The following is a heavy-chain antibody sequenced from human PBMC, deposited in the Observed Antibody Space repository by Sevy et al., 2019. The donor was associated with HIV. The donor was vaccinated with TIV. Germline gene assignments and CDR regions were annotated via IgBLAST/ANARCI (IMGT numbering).Heavy chain of an antibody. CDR1: GFTFSGYT. J-gene: IGHJ3*02. CDR3: ARGGWDIVVVPAAFDI. CDR2: ISFDVSNK. D-gene: IGHD2-2*01. V-gene: IGHV3-30-3*01. Sequence: GGSLRLSCAASGFTFSGYTLHWVRQAPGKGLEWVAVISFDVSNKYYVDSVKGRFTISRDNSKNTLYLQMNSLRPEDTAVYYCARGGWDIVVVPAAFDIWGQGTMVTVSS.